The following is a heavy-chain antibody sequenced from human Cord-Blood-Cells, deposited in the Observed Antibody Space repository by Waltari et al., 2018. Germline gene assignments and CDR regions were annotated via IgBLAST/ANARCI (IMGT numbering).Heavy chain of an antibody. CDR3: ARDGMRSGYDLEDY. V-gene: IGHV3-33*01. Sequence: QVQLVESGGGVVQPGRSLRLSCAASGFTFRSYGMHWVRQAPGKGLEWVAVIWYDGSNKYYADSVKGRFTISRDNSKNTLYLQMNSLRAEDTAVYYCARDGMRSGYDLEDYWGQGTLVTVSS. CDR1: GFTFRSYG. CDR2: IWYDGSNK. J-gene: IGHJ4*02. D-gene: IGHD5-12*01.